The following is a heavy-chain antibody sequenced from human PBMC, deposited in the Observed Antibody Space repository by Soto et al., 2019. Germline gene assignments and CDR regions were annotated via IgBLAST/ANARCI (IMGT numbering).Heavy chain of an antibody. CDR3: ARSPRYNWFDP. V-gene: IGHV1-69*02. J-gene: IGHJ5*02. Sequence: QVQLVQSGAEVKKPGSSVKVSCKASGGTFSSYTISWVRQAPGQGLEWMGRIIPILGIANYAQKFQGRVTITADKSTSTDYMELSSLRSEDTAVYYCARSPRYNWFDPWGQGTLVTVSS. CDR2: IIPILGIA. CDR1: GGTFSSYT.